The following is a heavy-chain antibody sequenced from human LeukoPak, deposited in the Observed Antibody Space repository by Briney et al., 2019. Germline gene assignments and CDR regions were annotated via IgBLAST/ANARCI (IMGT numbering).Heavy chain of an antibody. D-gene: IGHD1-26*01. V-gene: IGHV4-39*01. CDR1: GGSITSSSYY. J-gene: IGHJ3*02. Sequence: SETLSLTCSVSGGSITSSSYYCAWIRQPPGKGLEWIGSIYYTGGTYYNPSLKSRLTISLGTSKNQFSLKLNSVTAADTAVYYCARGGGAGRAFDIWGQGTMVTASS. CDR2: IYYTGGT. CDR3: ARGGGAGRAFDI.